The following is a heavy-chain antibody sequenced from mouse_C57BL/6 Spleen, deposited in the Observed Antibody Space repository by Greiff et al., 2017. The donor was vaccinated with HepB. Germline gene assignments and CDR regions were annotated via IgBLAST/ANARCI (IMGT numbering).Heavy chain of an antibody. Sequence: QVQLQQSGAELVRPGPSVKVSCKASGYAFTNYLIEWVKQRPGQGLEWIGVINPGSGGTNYNEKFKGKATLTADKSSSTAYMQLSSLTSEDSAVYFCARADYDAWFAYWGQGTLVTVSA. CDR2: INPGSGGT. CDR3: ARADYDAWFAY. V-gene: IGHV1-54*01. J-gene: IGHJ3*01. CDR1: GYAFTNYL. D-gene: IGHD2-4*01.